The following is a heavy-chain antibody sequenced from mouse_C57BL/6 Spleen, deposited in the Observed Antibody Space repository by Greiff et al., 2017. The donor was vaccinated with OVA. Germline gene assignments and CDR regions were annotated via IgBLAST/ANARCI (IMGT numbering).Heavy chain of an antibody. CDR3: ARDGGDYSKWYFDV. CDR2: ISDGGSYT. D-gene: IGHD2-5*01. V-gene: IGHV5-4*01. CDR1: GFTFSSYA. J-gene: IGHJ1*03. Sequence: EVKLQESGGGLVKPGGSLKLSCAASGFTFSSYAMSWVRQTPEKRLEWVATISDGGSYTYYPDNVKGRFTISRDNAKNNLYLQMSHLKSEDTAMYYCARDGGDYSKWYFDVWGTGTTVTVSS.